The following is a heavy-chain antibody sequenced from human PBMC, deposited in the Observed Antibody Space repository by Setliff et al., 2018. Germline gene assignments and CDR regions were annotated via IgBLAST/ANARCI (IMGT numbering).Heavy chain of an antibody. V-gene: IGHV4-61*02. CDR3: ARDNTILGATDH. Sequence: SETLSLTCAVSGGSLNSGSYYWSWIRQSTERGLEWLGRLHTSGSTTYNPALNSRVTISVDASTNQFSLRLTSLTAADTAVYFCARDNTILGATDHWGQGTLVTVSS. CDR1: GGSLNSGSYY. J-gene: IGHJ5*02. D-gene: IGHD1-26*01. CDR2: LHTSGST.